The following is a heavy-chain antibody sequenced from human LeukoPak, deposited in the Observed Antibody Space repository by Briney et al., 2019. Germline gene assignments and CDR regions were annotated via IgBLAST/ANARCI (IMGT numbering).Heavy chain of an antibody. CDR3: ARALLTTGWSHFDF. J-gene: IGHJ4*02. CDR1: GGSISSSSYY. V-gene: IGHV4-61*01. CDR2: IYYSGST. D-gene: IGHD6-19*01. Sequence: SETLSLTCTVSGGSISSSSYYWTWIRQPPGKGLEWIGYIYYSGSTNYNPSLNSRVTISVDTSKNQFSLKVISVTAADTAVYYCARALLTTGWSHFDFWGQGTLVTVSS.